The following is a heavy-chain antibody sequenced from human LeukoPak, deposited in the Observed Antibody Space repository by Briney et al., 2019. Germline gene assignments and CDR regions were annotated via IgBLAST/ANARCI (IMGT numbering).Heavy chain of an antibody. CDR3: AKDIQYYYDSSGLKGAFDI. V-gene: IGHV3-23*01. Sequence: GGSLRLSCAASGFTFSSYAMSWVRQAPGKGLEWVSAISGSGGSTYYADSVKGRFTISRDNSKNTLYLQMNSLRAEDTAVYYCAKDIQYYYDSSGLKGAFDIWGQGTMVTVSS. J-gene: IGHJ3*02. CDR2: ISGSGGST. D-gene: IGHD3-22*01. CDR1: GFTFSSYA.